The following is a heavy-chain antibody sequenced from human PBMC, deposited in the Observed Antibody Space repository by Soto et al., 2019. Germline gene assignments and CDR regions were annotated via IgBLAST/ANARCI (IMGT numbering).Heavy chain of an antibody. CDR1: GSTFSNYA. J-gene: IGHJ4*02. V-gene: IGHV3-30*04. CDR3: ARDLSRGITMIALEIHY. D-gene: IGHD3-22*01. CDR2: ISYDGSNK. Sequence: VGSLRLSCVVSGSTFSNYAIHWVRQAPGKGLELVAIISYDGSNKYYTESVRGRFTVSRDNPKNTVYLQMSTLRPEDTAVYYCARDLSRGITMIALEIHYWGQGTRVT.